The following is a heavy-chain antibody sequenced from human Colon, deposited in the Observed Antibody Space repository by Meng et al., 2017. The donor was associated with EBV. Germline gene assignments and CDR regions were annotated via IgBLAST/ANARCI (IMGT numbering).Heavy chain of an antibody. Sequence: VSRPRWGAGLLEPSETLSRLCALYGGSFRDSSWTWIRPPPGKGLEWIGEIDPRGNTKYNPSLKSRVTISLDPSKKQFSLKVSSVTAADSAVYYCARREPSGNFSPWSQGALVTVSS. J-gene: IGHJ5*02. CDR2: IDPRGNT. V-gene: IGHV4-34*01. CDR3: ARREPSGNFSP. CDR1: GGSFRDSS. D-gene: IGHD3-10*01.